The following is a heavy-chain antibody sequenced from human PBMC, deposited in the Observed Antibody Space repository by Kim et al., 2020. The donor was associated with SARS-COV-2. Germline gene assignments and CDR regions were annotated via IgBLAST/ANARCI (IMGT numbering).Heavy chain of an antibody. J-gene: IGHJ5*02. CDR2: IYYSGST. CDR1: GGSISSYY. D-gene: IGHD4-17*01. CDR3: ARDKGNDYGDHGTFDP. V-gene: IGHV4-59*01. Sequence: SETLSLTCTVSGGSISSYYWSWIRQPPGKGLEWIGYIYYSGSTNYNPSLKSRVTISVDTSKNQFSLKLSSVTAADTAVYYCARDKGNDYGDHGTFDPWG.